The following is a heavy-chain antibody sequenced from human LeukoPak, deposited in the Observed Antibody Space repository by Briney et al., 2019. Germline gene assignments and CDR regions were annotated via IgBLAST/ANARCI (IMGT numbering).Heavy chain of an antibody. CDR1: RYTFTSYY. J-gene: IGHJ5*02. Sequence: ASVKVSCKASRYTFTSYYMHWVRQAPGQGLEWMGIINPSGGSTSYAQKFQGRVTMTRDTSTSTVYMELSSLRSEDTAVYYCARDGWFGELGLWFDPWGQGTLVTVSS. D-gene: IGHD3-10*01. V-gene: IGHV1-46*03. CDR3: ARDGWFGELGLWFDP. CDR2: INPSGGST.